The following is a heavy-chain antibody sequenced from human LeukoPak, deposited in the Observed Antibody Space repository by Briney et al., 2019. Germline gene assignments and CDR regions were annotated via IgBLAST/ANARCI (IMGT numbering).Heavy chain of an antibody. Sequence: SETLSLTCTVSGGSISSYYWSWIRQPPGKGLEWIGEINHSGSTNYNPSLKSRVTISVDTSKNQFSLKLSSVTAADTAVYYCARESERYSSGWYYHYWGQGTLVTVSS. CDR2: INHSGST. J-gene: IGHJ4*02. D-gene: IGHD6-19*01. CDR1: GGSISSYY. CDR3: ARESERYSSGWYYHY. V-gene: IGHV4-34*01.